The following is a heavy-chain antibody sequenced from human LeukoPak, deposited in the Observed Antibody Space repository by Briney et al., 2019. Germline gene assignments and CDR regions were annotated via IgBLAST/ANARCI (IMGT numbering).Heavy chain of an antibody. V-gene: IGHV4-59*01. CDR3: ARVERRDHTWGSPSYYH. J-gene: IGHJ5*02. Sequence: SETLSLTCTGSGDSFTSYHWSWLRQPPGKGLEWIGYVSSSGRTSYNPSLKSRLTISVDTSKNQFSLKLSSVTAADTAVYYCARVERRDHTWGSPSYYHWGQGTPVSVSS. CDR1: GDSFTSYH. D-gene: IGHD3-16*01. CDR2: VSSSGRT.